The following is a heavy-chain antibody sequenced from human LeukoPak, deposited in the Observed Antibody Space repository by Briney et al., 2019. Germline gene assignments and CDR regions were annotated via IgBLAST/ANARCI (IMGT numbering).Heavy chain of an antibody. CDR2: INHSGST. CDR1: GGSFSGYY. V-gene: IGHV4-34*01. J-gene: IGHJ5*02. D-gene: IGHD2-15*01. CDR3: ARVIGSYNWFDP. Sequence: TSETLSLTCAVYGGSFSGYYWSWLRQPPGKGLEWIGEINHSGSTNYNPSLESRVTISVDTSKNQFSLKLSSVTAADTAVYYCARVIGSYNWFDPWGQGTLVTVSS.